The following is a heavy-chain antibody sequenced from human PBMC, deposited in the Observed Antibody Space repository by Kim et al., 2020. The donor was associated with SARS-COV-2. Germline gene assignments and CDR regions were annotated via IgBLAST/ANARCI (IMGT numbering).Heavy chain of an antibody. V-gene: IGHV5-51*01. CDR1: GYSFTSYW. CDR2: IYPGDSDT. Sequence: GESLKISCKGSGYSFTSYWIGWVRQMPGKGLEWMGIIYPGDSDTRYSPSFQGQVTISADKSISTAYLQWSSLKASDTAMYYCATLPLRVRSRDWFDPWGQGTLVTVSS. CDR3: ATLPLRVRSRDWFDP. D-gene: IGHD3-10*01. J-gene: IGHJ5*02.